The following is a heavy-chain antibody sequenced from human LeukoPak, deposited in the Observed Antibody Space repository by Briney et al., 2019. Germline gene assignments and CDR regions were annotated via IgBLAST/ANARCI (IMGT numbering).Heavy chain of an antibody. Sequence: ASVKVSCKAPGYTFTSYDINWVRQATGQGLEWMGWMNPNSGNTGYAQKFQGRVTITRNTSISTAYMELSSLRSEDTAVYYCARSRGRWTAAAGKKRGPNWFDPWGQGTLVTVSS. J-gene: IGHJ5*02. CDR3: ARSRGRWTAAAGKKRGPNWFDP. CDR1: GYTFTSYD. CDR2: MNPNSGNT. V-gene: IGHV1-8*03. D-gene: IGHD6-13*01.